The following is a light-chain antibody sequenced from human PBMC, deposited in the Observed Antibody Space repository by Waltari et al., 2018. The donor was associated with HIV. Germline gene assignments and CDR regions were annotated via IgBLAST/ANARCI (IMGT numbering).Light chain of an antibody. CDR3: CSCPRSGIRYV. CDR2: EVT. V-gene: IGLV2-23*02. CDR1: SSNFGSYEL. J-gene: IGLJ1*01. Sequence: QSALTQPASVSGSPGQSITISCTVTSSNFGSYELVSWYQQHPGEAPKLIIYEVTKRPSGVSNRFSGYKSGNTASLTISGLQAEDEADYYCCSCPRSGIRYVFGTGTKVTVL.